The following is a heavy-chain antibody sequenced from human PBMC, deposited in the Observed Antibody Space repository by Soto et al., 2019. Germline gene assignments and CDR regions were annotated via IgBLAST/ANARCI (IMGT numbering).Heavy chain of an antibody. V-gene: IGHV3-21*01. CDR3: ARGTADYYDSSGYFDY. D-gene: IGHD3-22*01. CDR1: GFTFGDHS. CDR2: INTISSYI. J-gene: IGHJ4*02. Sequence: PGGSLRLSCAASGFTFGDHSMTWVRQGPGKGLEWVSSINTISSYIYYTDSVKGRFTVSRDNAKNSLYLQITSLRAEDTAVYYCARGTADYYDSSGYFDYWARESWSPSPQ.